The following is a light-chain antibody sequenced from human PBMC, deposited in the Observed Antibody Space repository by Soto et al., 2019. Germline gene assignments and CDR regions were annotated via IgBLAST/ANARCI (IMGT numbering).Light chain of an antibody. J-gene: IGKJ4*01. V-gene: IGKV3-15*01. Sequence: EIVMTQSPATLSVSPGERATLSCRASQSVSSNLAWYQQKPGQAPRLLIYGASTRATGIPARFSGSGSGTEFTLTISSLQSEDFAVYYCQQYNTWSAFGGGTKVEIK. CDR3: QQYNTWSA. CDR1: QSVSSN. CDR2: GAS.